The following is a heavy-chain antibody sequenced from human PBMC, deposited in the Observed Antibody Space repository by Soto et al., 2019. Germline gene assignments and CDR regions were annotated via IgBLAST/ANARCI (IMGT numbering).Heavy chain of an antibody. J-gene: IGHJ6*03. V-gene: IGHV1-46*03. CDR2: INPSGGST. CDR3: ARDADPQILDSYYYYMDV. D-gene: IGHD3-3*01. Sequence: ASVKVSCKASGYTFTSYYMHWVRQAPGQGLEWMGIINPSGGSTSYAQKFQGRVTMTRDTSTSTVYMELSSLRSEDTAVYYCARDADPQILDSYYYYMDVWGKGTTVTVSS. CDR1: GYTFTSYY.